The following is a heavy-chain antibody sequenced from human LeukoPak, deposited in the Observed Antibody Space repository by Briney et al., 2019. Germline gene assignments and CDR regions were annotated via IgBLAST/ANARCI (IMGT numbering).Heavy chain of an antibody. CDR1: GGTYSSYA. CDR2: IIPIFGTA. D-gene: IGHD3-10*01. Sequence: GSSVKVSCKATGGTYSSYAISWVRQAPGQGLEWMGGIIPIFGTANYAQQFQGRVTITTDDSTSTDYLGLSSLRSEDSAVYYCARGPMFGAVSYYNYWGQGTLVTVSS. J-gene: IGHJ4*02. CDR3: ARGPMFGAVSYYNY. V-gene: IGHV1-69*05.